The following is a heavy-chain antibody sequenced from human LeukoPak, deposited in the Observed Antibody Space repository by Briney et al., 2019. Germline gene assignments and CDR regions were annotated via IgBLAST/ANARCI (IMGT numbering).Heavy chain of an antibody. CDR3: ASLQLGSWYFFVDY. Sequence: SETLSLTCTVSGGSISSSSYYWGWIRQPPGKGLEWIGSIYYSGSTYYNPSLKSRVTISLDTSKNQFSLKLSSVTAADTAVYYCASLQLGSWYFFVDYWGQGTLVTVSS. J-gene: IGHJ4*02. D-gene: IGHD6-13*01. V-gene: IGHV4-39*01. CDR2: IYYSGST. CDR1: GGSISSSSYY.